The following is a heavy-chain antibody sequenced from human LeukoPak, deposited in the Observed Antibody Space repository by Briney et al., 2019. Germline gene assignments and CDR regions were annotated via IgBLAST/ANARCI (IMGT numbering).Heavy chain of an antibody. CDR1: GYTFTSYG. D-gene: IGHD3-9*01. CDR2: ISAYNGNT. J-gene: IGHJ5*02. V-gene: IGHV1-18*01. CDR3: ARDREVEVRYFDWLSAVNWFDP. Sequence: ASVKVSCKASGYTFTSYGISWVRQAPGQGLEWMGWISAYNGNTNYAQKLQGRVTMTTDTSTSTAYMELRSLRSDDTAVYYCARDREVEVRYFDWLSAVNWFDPWGQGTLVTVSS.